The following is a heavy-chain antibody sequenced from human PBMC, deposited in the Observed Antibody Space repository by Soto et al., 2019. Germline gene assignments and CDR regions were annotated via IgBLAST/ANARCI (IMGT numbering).Heavy chain of an antibody. J-gene: IGHJ6*03. CDR1: GFTFSSYS. V-gene: IGHV3-21*01. CDR2: ISSSSSYI. Sequence: GGSLRLSCAASGFTFSSYSMNWVRQAPGKGLEWVSSISSSSSYIYYADSVKGRFTISRDNAKNSLYLQMNSLRAEDTAVYYCARDSIVVVPAAIGSYYYYYMDVWGKGTTVTVSS. D-gene: IGHD2-2*01. CDR3: ARDSIVVVPAAIGSYYYYYMDV.